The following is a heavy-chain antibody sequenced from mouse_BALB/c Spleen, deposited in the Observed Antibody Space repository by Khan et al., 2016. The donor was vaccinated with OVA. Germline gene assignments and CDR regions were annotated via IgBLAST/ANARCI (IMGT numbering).Heavy chain of an antibody. Sequence: VELVESGAELARPGASVKLSCKASGYTFTDYYINWVKQRTGQGLEWIGDTYPGNGNTYYNENFKGKATLTADKSSSTAFMHLRSLTSEDSAVYFCTRSGIGTCACWGRGTLVTVSP. V-gene: IGHV1-77*01. CDR1: GYTFTDYY. D-gene: IGHD2-14*01. J-gene: IGHJ3*01. CDR2: TYPGNGNT. CDR3: TRSGIGTCAC.